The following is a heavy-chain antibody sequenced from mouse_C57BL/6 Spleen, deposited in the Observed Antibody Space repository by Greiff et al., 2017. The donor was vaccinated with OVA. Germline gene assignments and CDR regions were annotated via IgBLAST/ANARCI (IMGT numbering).Heavy chain of an antibody. CDR3: AGQLRLQGFAY. V-gene: IGHV1-54*01. D-gene: IGHD3-2*02. CDR2: INPGSGGT. CDR1: GYAFTNYL. J-gene: IGHJ3*01. Sequence: QVQLQQSGAELVRPGTSVKVSCKASGYAFTNYLIEWVKQRPGQGLEWIGVINPGSGGTNYNEKFKGKATLTADKSSSTAYMQLSSLTSEDSAVYFCAGQLRLQGFAYWGQGTLGTVSA.